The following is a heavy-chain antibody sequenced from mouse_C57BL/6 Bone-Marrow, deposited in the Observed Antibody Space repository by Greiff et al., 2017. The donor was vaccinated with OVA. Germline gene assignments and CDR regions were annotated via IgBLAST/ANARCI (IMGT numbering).Heavy chain of an antibody. CDR3: ARAAVYGGYYGYFDY. Sequence: VQLQQPGAELVRPGTSVKMSCKASGYTFTNYWIGWAKQRPGHGLEWIGDIYPGGGYTNYNEKFKGKATLTADKSSSTAYMQFSSLTSEDSAIYYGARAAVYGGYYGYFDYWGQGTTLTVSS. CDR1: GYTFTNYW. CDR2: IYPGGGYT. D-gene: IGHD2-3*01. V-gene: IGHV1-63*01. J-gene: IGHJ2*01.